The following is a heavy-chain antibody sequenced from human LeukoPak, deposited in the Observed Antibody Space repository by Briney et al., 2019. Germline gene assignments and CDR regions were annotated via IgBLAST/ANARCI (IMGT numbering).Heavy chain of an antibody. CDR2: IHTSAIT. CDR1: GVSISTIY. V-gene: IGHV4-4*07. J-gene: IGHJ4*02. D-gene: IGHD6-13*01. CDR3: AREDYSSRGLDY. Sequence: SETLSLTCNVAGVSISTIYWSWIRQPPGQGLEWIGRIHTSAITNYNPSLKSRVTMSLDTSKNQFYLNLSSVTAADTAVYYCAREDYSSRGLDYWGQGTLVTFSS.